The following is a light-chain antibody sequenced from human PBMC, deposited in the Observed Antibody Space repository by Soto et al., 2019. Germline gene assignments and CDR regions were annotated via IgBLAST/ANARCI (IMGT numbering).Light chain of an antibody. CDR1: QSVSSK. Sequence: EIVMTQSPATLSVSPGERATLSCRASQSVSSKLAWFQQKPGQAPSLLIYGVSTRATGVPVRFSGSGSGTEFTLTVNSLPSEDFAVSYCQQYNNWSHPVGQGTKVDSK. CDR2: GVS. J-gene: IGKJ2*01. CDR3: QQYNNWSHP. V-gene: IGKV3-15*01.